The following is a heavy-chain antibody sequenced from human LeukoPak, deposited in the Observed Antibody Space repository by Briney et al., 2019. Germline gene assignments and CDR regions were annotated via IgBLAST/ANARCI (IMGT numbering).Heavy chain of an antibody. J-gene: IGHJ3*02. V-gene: IGHV3-23*01. CDR1: GFTFSSYA. CDR3: AKGGVVHAFNI. D-gene: IGHD2-15*01. CDR2: INGGGGST. Sequence: GGSLRLSCAASGFTFSSYAMSWVRQAPGKGLEWVSAINGGGGSTYYADSVKGRFTISRDNSKSTLYLQMNSLRAEDTAVYYCAKGGVVHAFNIWGQGTMVTVSS.